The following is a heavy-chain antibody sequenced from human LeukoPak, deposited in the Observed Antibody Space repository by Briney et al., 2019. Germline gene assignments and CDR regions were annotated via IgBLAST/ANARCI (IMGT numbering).Heavy chain of an antibody. Sequence: PSEALSLTCAVYGGSFSGYYWSWIRQPPGKGLEWIGEINHSGSTNYNPSLKSRVTISVDTSKNQFSLKLSSVTAADTAVYYCARGGKDIVVVVAATLPGPFDPWGQGTLVTASS. V-gene: IGHV4-34*01. J-gene: IGHJ5*02. CDR1: GGSFSGYY. CDR2: INHSGST. D-gene: IGHD2-15*01. CDR3: ARGGKDIVVVVAATLPGPFDP.